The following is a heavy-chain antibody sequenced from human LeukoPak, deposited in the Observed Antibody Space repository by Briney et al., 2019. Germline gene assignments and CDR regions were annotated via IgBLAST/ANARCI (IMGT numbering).Heavy chain of an antibody. J-gene: IGHJ4*02. Sequence: ASVKVSCKASGYTFTSYDINWVRQATGQGLEWMGWMNPNSGNTGYAQKFQGRVTMTRNTSISTAYMELSSLRSEDTAVYYCAIPYYNYDSRGYYPFDYWGQGTLVTVSS. CDR3: AIPYYNYDSRGYYPFDY. CDR1: GYTFTSYD. CDR2: MNPNSGNT. D-gene: IGHD3-22*01. V-gene: IGHV1-8*01.